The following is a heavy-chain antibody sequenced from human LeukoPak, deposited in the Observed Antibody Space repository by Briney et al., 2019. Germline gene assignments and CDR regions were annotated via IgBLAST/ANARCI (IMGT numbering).Heavy chain of an antibody. CDR3: ARGAYVYSSSWYFDY. V-gene: IGHV3-11*01. J-gene: IGHJ4*02. CDR1: GFIFSDYY. D-gene: IGHD6-13*01. Sequence: GGSLRLSCAASGFIFSDYYMNWIRQAPGKGLEWVSYMSSSGVTIYYADSVKGRFTISRDNAKNSLYLQMNSLRAEDTAVYYCARGAYVYSSSWYFDYWGQGTLVTVSS. CDR2: MSSSGVTI.